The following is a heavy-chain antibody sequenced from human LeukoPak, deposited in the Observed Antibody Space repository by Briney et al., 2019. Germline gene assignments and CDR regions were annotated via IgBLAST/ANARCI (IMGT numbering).Heavy chain of an antibody. CDR3: ARTTWDDFWGGYPSYYYMDV. V-gene: IGHV4-59*01. CDR1: GGSISSYY. J-gene: IGHJ6*03. Sequence: SETLSLTCTVSGGSISSYYWSWIRQPPGKGLEWIGYIYYSGSTNYNPSLKSRVTISVDTSKNQFSLKLSSVTAADTAVYYCARTTWDDFWGGYPSYYYMDVWGKGTTVTVSS. CDR2: IYYSGST. D-gene: IGHD3-3*01.